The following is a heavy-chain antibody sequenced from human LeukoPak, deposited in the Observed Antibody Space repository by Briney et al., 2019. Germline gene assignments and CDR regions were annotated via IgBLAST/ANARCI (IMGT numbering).Heavy chain of an antibody. V-gene: IGHV4-59*01. Sequence: SETLSLTCAVYGGSFSGYYWSWIRQPPGKGLEWIGYIYYSGSTNYNPSLMSRVTISVDTSKNQFSLKLSSMTAADTAVYYCARGGRGCSGSTCYTFDYWGQGTLVTVSS. CDR3: ARGGRGCSGSTCYTFDY. CDR1: GGSFSGYY. CDR2: IYYSGST. J-gene: IGHJ4*02. D-gene: IGHD2-15*01.